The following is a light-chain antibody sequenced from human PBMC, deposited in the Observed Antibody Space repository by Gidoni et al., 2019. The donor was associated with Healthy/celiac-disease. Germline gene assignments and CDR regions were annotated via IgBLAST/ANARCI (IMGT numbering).Light chain of an antibody. J-gene: IGLJ3*02. V-gene: IGLV2-14*01. CDR3: SSYTSSSTWV. CDR2: EVS. CDR1: SSDVGSYNY. Sequence: QSALTQPASVSGSPGQSITISCTGTSSDVGSYNYVSWYQQHPGKAPKLMSYEVSNRPSGVSNRFSGSKSGNTASLTISGLQAEDEADYYCSSYTSSSTWVFGGGTKLSVL.